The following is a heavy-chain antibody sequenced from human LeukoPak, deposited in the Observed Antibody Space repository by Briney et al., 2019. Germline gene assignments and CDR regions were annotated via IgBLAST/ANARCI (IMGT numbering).Heavy chain of an antibody. V-gene: IGHV4-61*01. Sequence: PSETLSLTCTVSGGSINTDSYYWGWIRQPPGKGLEWIGYIYYSGSTNYNPSLKSRVTISVDTSKNQFSLKLSSVTAADTAVYYCARVSGYDWESFYDYWGQGTLVTVSS. J-gene: IGHJ4*02. CDR3: ARVSGYDWESFYDY. CDR1: GGSINTDSYY. D-gene: IGHD5-12*01. CDR2: IYYSGST.